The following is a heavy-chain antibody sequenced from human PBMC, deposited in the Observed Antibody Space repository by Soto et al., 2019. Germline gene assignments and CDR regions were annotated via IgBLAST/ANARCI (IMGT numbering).Heavy chain of an antibody. CDR2: IIPIFGTA. Sequence: SVKVSCKASGGTFSSYAISWVRQAPGQGLGWMGGIIPIFGTANYAQKFQGRVTITADESTSTAYMELSSLRSEDTAVYYCASIREVATIGYYYYGMDVWGQGTTVTVSS. D-gene: IGHD5-12*01. CDR3: ASIREVATIGYYYYGMDV. CDR1: GGTFSSYA. V-gene: IGHV1-69*13. J-gene: IGHJ6*02.